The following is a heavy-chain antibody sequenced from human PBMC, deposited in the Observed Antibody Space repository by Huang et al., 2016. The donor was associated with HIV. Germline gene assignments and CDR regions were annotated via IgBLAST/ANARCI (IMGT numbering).Heavy chain of an antibody. J-gene: IGHJ3*01. CDR1: DCTFMGYN. D-gene: IGHD2-2*01. CDR2: ISYRGGNI. Sequence: DVQLVESGGGLVKPGGSMRLSCAASDCTFMGYNSTVVLQDPGKGLEWGGWISYRGGNIDYGDSGKGRFTISRDNAKNSVFLQMNSLRAEDTALYYCARAVQSTLRGFDVWGRGTLVTVSS. CDR3: ARAVQSTLRGFDV. V-gene: IGHV3-21*02.